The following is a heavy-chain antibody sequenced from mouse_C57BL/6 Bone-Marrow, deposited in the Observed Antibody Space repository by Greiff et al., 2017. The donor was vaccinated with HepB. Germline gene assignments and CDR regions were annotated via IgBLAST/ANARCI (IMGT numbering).Heavy chain of an antibody. Sequence: EVHLVESEGGLVQPGSSMKLSCTASGFTFSDYYMAWVRQVPEKGLEWVANINYDGSSTYYLDSLKSRFIISRDNAKNILYLQMSSLKSEDTATYYCARDQSDGYSYYAMDYWGQGTSVTVSS. CDR2: INYDGSST. J-gene: IGHJ4*01. V-gene: IGHV5-16*01. CDR3: ARDQSDGYSYYAMDY. CDR1: GFTFSDYY. D-gene: IGHD2-3*01.